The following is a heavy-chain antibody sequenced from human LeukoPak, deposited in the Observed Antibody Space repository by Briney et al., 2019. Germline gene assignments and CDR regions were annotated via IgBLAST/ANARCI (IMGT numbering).Heavy chain of an antibody. Sequence: GASVKVSCKASGYIFTSYGISWVRQAPGQGLEWMGWISAYNGNTNYAQKLQGRVTMTTGTSTSTAYMELRSLRSDDTAVYYCAREFPQVGFDYWGQGTLVTVSS. CDR3: AREFPQVGFDY. J-gene: IGHJ4*02. CDR1: GYIFTSYG. D-gene: IGHD2-2*01. V-gene: IGHV1-18*01. CDR2: ISAYNGNT.